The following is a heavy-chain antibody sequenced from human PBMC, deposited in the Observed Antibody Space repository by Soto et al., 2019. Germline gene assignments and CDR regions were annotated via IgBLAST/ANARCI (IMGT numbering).Heavy chain of an antibody. CDR2: ISSDSTTI. D-gene: IGHD5-12*01. CDR1: GFTFSDYN. CDR3: AKDWGYSGYDYYFDY. J-gene: IGHJ4*02. V-gene: IGHV3-48*01. Sequence: GGSLRLSCAASGFTFSDYNMNWVRQAPGKGLEWVSYISSDSTTIYYADSVKGRFTISRDNSKNTLYLQMNSLRAEDTAVYYCAKDWGYSGYDYYFDYWGQGTLVTVSS.